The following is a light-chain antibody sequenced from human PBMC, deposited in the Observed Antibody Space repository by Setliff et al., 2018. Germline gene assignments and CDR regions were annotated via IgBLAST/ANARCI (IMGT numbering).Light chain of an antibody. CDR2: EVS. V-gene: IGLV2-18*02. Sequence: SALTQPPSVSGSPGQSVTISCTGTSSDVGNYDRVSWYQQPPGTAPKLMIYEVSSRPSGVPDRFSGSKSGNTASLTISGLQADDEADYYCSSYTSRSTYVFGTGTKVTVL. J-gene: IGLJ1*01. CDR3: SSYTSRSTYV. CDR1: SSDVGNYDR.